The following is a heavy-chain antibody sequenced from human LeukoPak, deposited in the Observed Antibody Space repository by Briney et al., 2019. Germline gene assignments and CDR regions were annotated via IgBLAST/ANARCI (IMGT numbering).Heavy chain of an antibody. CDR3: ARDGFGPNLFDY. CDR1: GFTFSNYA. J-gene: IGHJ4*02. CDR2: ISAGGVSLFSGSGSAT. Sequence: PGGSLRLSCAASGFTFSNYAMIWVRQAPGKGLQWVSVISAGGVSLFSGSGSATYYADSVKGRFTISRDSSKNTLFLHMNTLRAEDTAVYYCARDGFGPNLFDYWGQGTLVTVSS. D-gene: IGHD3-16*01. V-gene: IGHV3-23*01.